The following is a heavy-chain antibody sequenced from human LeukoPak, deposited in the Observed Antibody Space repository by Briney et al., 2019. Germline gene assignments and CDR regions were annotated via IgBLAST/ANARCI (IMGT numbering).Heavy chain of an antibody. CDR3: ASLAAVMDV. CDR2: INHSGST. J-gene: IGHJ6*03. V-gene: IGHV4-34*01. CDR1: GGSFSGYY. D-gene: IGHD6-13*01. Sequence: SETLSHTCAVYGGSFSGYYWSWIRQPPGKGLEWIGEINHSGSTNYNPSLKSRVTISVDTSKNQFSLKLSSVTAADTAVYYCASLAAVMDVWGKGTTVTVSS.